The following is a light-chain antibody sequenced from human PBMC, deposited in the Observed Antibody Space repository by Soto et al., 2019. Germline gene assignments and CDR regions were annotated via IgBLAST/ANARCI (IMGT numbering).Light chain of an antibody. CDR3: TSKRASTTLAV. CDR2: EVP. J-gene: IGLJ1*01. V-gene: IGLV2-14*01. Sequence: QSALTQPASVSGSPGQPITISCTGTSSDGGAYNYVSWYQHHPGKVPTLLTYEVPNRPSSVSAPFSGSNSGNTASPPISVLHAKDVADYYCTSKRASTTLAVFATATKAPV. CDR1: SSDGGAYNY.